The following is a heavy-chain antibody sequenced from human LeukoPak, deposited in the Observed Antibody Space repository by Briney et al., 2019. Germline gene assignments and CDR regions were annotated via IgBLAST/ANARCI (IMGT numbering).Heavy chain of an antibody. CDR1: GFTLSNYS. D-gene: IGHD4-17*01. CDR3: ARDLAYGDDGL. CDR2: ISSSSSYI. Sequence: GGSLRLSCAASGFTLSNYSMNWVRQAPGKGLEWVAFISSSSSYIFYADSLKGRFTISRDNAKNSLYLQMNSLRADDTAVYYCARDLAYGDDGLWGQGTLVTVPS. V-gene: IGHV3-21*01. J-gene: IGHJ4*02.